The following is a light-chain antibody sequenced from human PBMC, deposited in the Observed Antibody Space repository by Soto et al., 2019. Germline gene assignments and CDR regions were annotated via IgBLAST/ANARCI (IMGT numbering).Light chain of an antibody. Sequence: QSVLTQPPSVSAALGQKVTISCSGSSSNIGNKYVSWYQQVPGTAPKLLSYENNNRASGIPDRFSGSKSGTSATLDITGLQTGDEADYYCGTWDSSLGGGVFGGGTQLTAL. CDR3: GTWDSSLGGGV. J-gene: IGLJ2*01. CDR1: SSNIGNKY. CDR2: ENN. V-gene: IGLV1-51*02.